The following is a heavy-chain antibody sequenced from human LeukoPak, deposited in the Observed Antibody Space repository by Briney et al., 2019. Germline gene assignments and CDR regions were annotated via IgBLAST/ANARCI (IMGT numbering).Heavy chain of an antibody. J-gene: IGHJ4*02. CDR1: GFSVRTNY. Sequence: GGSLRLSCVASGFSVRTNYMNCVRQVPGKRPEWVAIIYDSDSTYYTDSVKGRFTISRDSSKNTVYLQMNSLRIEDTALYYCARSRAFDLWGQGTLVTVSS. CDR3: ARSRAFDL. CDR2: IYDSDST. V-gene: IGHV3-53*01.